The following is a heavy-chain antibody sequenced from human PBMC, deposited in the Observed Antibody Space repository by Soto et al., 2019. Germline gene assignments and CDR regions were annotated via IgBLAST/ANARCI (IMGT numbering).Heavy chain of an antibody. CDR1: GFTFSSYG. Sequence: GGSLRLSCAASGFTFSSYGMHWVRQAPGKGLEWVAVISYDGSNKYYADSVKGRFTISRDNSKNTLYLQMNSLRAEDTAVYYCAKDRYSGSYYYYYGMDVWGQGTTVTVSS. CDR3: AKDRYSGSYYYYYGMDV. D-gene: IGHD1-26*01. V-gene: IGHV3-30*18. CDR2: ISYDGSNK. J-gene: IGHJ6*02.